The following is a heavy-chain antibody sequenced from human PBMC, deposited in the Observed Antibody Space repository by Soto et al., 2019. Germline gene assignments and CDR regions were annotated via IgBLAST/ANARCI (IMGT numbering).Heavy chain of an antibody. Sequence: EVQLVESGGGLIQPGGSLRLSCAASGFTVSSNYMSWVRQAPGKGLEWVSVIYSDGTTYYADSVKGRFTISRDNAKNTLYPQMKSLKAEDTALYYCAREPAGYCSSTSCSTQGGCGQGTLVTVSS. J-gene: IGHJ4*02. V-gene: IGHV3-53*01. CDR1: GFTVSSNY. CDR2: IYSDGTT. CDR3: AREPAGYCSSTSCSTQGG. D-gene: IGHD2-2*01.